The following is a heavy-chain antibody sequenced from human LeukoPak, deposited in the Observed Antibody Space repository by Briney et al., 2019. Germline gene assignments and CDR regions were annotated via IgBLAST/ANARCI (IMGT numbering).Heavy chain of an antibody. CDR2: IYPGDSDT. CDR1: GYSFTSYW. Sequence: GESLKISCKGSGYSFTSYWIGWVRQMPGKGLEWMGIIYPGDSDTRYSPSFQGQVTISADKSISTAYLQWSSLQASDTAMYYCARHSDYYGSGLGFDYWGQGTLVTVSS. V-gene: IGHV5-51*01. CDR3: ARHSDYYGSGLGFDY. J-gene: IGHJ4*02. D-gene: IGHD3-10*01.